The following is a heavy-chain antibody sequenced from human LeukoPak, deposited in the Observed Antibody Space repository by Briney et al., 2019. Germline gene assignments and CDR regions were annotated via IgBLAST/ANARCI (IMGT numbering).Heavy chain of an antibody. CDR1: GGSINSYY. Sequence: SETPSLICTVSGGSINSYYWSWIRQPPGKGLEWIGYIYYSGSTNYNPSLKSRVTISVDTSKNQFSLKLSSVTAADTAVYYCARAGGYNSPFGYWGQGTLVTVSS. CDR2: IYYSGST. CDR3: ARAGGYNSPFGY. D-gene: IGHD5-24*01. J-gene: IGHJ4*02. V-gene: IGHV4-59*01.